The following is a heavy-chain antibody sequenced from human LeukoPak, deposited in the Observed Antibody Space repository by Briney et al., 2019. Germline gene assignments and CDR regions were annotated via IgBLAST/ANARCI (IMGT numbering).Heavy chain of an antibody. V-gene: IGHV3-74*01. Sequence: GGSLRLSCAASGFTFSSYWMHWVRQAPGMGLVWVSRINSDGSSTRYADSVKGRFTISRDNAKNTLYLQMNSLRAEDSAVYYCARAYGDYGGSYYYMDVWGKGTTVTVSS. J-gene: IGHJ6*03. CDR2: INSDGSST. D-gene: IGHD4-17*01. CDR3: ARAYGDYGGSYYYMDV. CDR1: GFTFSSYW.